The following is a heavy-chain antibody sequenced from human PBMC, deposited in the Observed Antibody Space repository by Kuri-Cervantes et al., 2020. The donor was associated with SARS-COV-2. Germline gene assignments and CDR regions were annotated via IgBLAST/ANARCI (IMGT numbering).Heavy chain of an antibody. D-gene: IGHD4-11*01. CDR3: ARAYRFLRDIYYMDV. Sequence: SETLSLTCTVSGGSISSGSYYWSWIRQPAGKGLEWIGYIYTSGSTNYNPSLKSRVTISVDTSSKQFSLHLSSVTAADTAVYYCARAYRFLRDIYYMDVWGRGTTVTVSS. V-gene: IGHV4-61*09. J-gene: IGHJ6*03. CDR1: GGSISSGSYY. CDR2: IYTSGST.